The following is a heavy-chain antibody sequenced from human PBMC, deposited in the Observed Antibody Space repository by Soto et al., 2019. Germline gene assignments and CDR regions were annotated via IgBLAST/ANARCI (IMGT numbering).Heavy chain of an antibody. D-gene: IGHD3-10*01. CDR2: IWYDGSNK. CDR1: GFTFSSYG. J-gene: IGHJ6*02. V-gene: IGHV3-33*01. CDR3: ARAPGVRYGMDV. Sequence: QVQLVESGGGVVQPGRSLRLSCAASGFTFSSYGMHWVRQAPGKGLEWVAVIWYDGSNKYYADSVKGRFTISRDNSKNTLYLHMNSLRAEDTAVYYCARAPGVRYGMDVWGQGTTVTVSS.